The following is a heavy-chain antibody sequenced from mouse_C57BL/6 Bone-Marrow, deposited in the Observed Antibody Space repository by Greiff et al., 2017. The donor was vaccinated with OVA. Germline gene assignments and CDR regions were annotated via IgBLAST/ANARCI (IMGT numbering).Heavy chain of an antibody. D-gene: IGHD1-1*01. CDR3: ARHGDYGSFFDY. Sequence: DVQLVESGGDLVKPGGSLKLSCAASGFTFSSYGMSWVRQTPDKRLEWVATISSGGSYTYYPDSVTGRFTISRDNAKNTLYLQMSSLKSEDTAMYYCARHGDYGSFFDYWGQGTTLTVSS. CDR1: GFTFSSYG. CDR2: ISSGGSYT. V-gene: IGHV5-6*01. J-gene: IGHJ2*01.